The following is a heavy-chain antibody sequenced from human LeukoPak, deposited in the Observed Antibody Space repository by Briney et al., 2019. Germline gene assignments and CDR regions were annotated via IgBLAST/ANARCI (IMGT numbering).Heavy chain of an antibody. CDR2: ISGSGSTI. CDR1: GFTVTNNY. J-gene: IGHJ4*02. V-gene: IGHV3-11*04. Sequence: GGSLRLSCVASGFTVTNNYMSWVRQAPGKGLEWVSYISGSGSTIYYADSVKGRFTISRDNAKNSLYLQMNSLRAEDTAVYYCARDYSGYDWIDCWGQGTLVTVSS. D-gene: IGHD5-12*01. CDR3: ARDYSGYDWIDC.